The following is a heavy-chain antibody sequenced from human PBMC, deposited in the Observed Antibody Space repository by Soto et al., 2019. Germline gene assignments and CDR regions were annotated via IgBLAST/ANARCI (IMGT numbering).Heavy chain of an antibody. CDR3: ARLRKTWSAP. V-gene: IGHV1-18*01. J-gene: IGHJ5*02. D-gene: IGHD3-3*01. Sequence: GQGLEWMGWISAYNGNTNYAQKLQGRVTMTTDTSTHTAYMELRSLRSDDTAAYYGARLRKTWSAPWRQGTLVPVS. CDR2: ISAYNGNT.